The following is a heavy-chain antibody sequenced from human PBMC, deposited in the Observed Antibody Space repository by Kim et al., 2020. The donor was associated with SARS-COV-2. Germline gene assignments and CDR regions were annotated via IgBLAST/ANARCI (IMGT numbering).Heavy chain of an antibody. D-gene: IGHD6-13*01. Sequence: GGSLRLSCAASGFIFSSYAMSWVRQAPGKGLECVSSITNSGNNVNYADSVKGRFTISRDNSKNTLYLQLNSLRAEDTAVYYCAKIAAGSRWAFDYWGQGTLVPVSS. CDR2: ITNSGNNV. CDR1: GFIFSSYA. V-gene: IGHV3-23*01. CDR3: AKIAAGSRWAFDY. J-gene: IGHJ4*02.